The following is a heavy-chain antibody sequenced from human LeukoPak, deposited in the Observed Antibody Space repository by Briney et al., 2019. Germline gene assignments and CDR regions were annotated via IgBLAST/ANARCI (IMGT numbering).Heavy chain of an antibody. CDR1: GFTFSSYS. CDR2: ISSSSSYI. CDR3: ARGITMVRGVIKIA. V-gene: IGHV3-21*01. D-gene: IGHD3-10*01. Sequence: GGSLRLSCAASGFTFSSYSMNWVRQAPGKGLEWVSSISSSSSYIYYADSVKGRFTISRDNAKNSLYLQMNSLRAEDTVVYYCARGITMVRGVIKIAWGQGTLVTVSS. J-gene: IGHJ5*02.